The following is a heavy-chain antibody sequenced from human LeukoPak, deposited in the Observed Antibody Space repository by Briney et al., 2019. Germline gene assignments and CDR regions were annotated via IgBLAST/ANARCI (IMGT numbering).Heavy chain of an antibody. J-gene: IGHJ4*02. V-gene: IGHV4-39*01. Sequence: SETLSLTCTVSGGSISSSSYYWGWIRQPPGKGLEWIGSIYYSGSTYYNPSLKSRVTISVDTSKNQFSLKLSSVTAAVTAVYYCARPDSQQRWQKNDFWSGYHRDWGQGTLVTVSS. CDR1: GGSISSSSYY. CDR2: IYYSGST. D-gene: IGHD3-3*01. CDR3: ARPDSQQRWQKNDFWSGYHRD.